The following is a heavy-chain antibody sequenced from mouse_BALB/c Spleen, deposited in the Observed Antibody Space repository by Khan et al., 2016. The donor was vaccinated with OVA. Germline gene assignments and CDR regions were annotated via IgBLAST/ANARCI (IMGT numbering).Heavy chain of an antibody. J-gene: IGHJ2*01. CDR1: GSSLTMYC. CDR2: IWSGGST. CDR3: ARSKYLARY. V-gene: IGHV2-9*02. Sequence: QVQLKESGPGLVAPSQSLSITFTVYGSSLTMYCVHLVRQPPGNCLEFLVLIWSGGSTNYNWSLMSRLSISIDNSKSLVFLIMNSLQTDDTALYYCARSKYLARYWGQDTTLTVSS.